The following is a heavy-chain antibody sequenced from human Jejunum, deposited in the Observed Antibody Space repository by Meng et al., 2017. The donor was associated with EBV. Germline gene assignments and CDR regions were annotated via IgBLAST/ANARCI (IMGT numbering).Heavy chain of an antibody. CDR1: GYSFTSRA. V-gene: IGHV7-4-1*02. J-gene: IGHJ4*02. D-gene: IGHD2-2*01. CDR2: INTDTRNP. Sequence: QGQVVQFGFELKPPGASVKGSCKASGYSFTSRAMHWVRQAPGQGLEWMGWINTDTRNPTYAQGLTGRFVFSLDTSVSTAYLQISSLKAEDTAVYYCARGEGGYCSSSSCYLGTWGQGTLVTVSS. CDR3: ARGEGGYCSSSSCYLGT.